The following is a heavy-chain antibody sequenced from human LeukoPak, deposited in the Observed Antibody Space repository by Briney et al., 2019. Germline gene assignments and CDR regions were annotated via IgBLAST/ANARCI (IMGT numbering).Heavy chain of an antibody. V-gene: IGHV1-2*02. J-gene: IGHJ4*02. Sequence: VASVKVSCKASGYTFTGYYMHWVRQAPGQGLEWMGWINPNSGGTNYAQKFQGRVTMTRDTSISTAYMELSRLRSDDTAVYYCARDPIARNGYDYGVDYWGQGTLVSVSS. CDR2: INPNSGGT. CDR3: ARDPIARNGYDYGVDY. D-gene: IGHD5-12*01. CDR1: GYTFTGYY.